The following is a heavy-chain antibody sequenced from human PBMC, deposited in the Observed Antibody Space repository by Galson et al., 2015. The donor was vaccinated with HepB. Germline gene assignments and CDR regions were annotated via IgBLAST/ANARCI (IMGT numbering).Heavy chain of an antibody. V-gene: IGHV3-11*06. CDR2: ISSSSSYT. D-gene: IGHD6-19*01. CDR3: ARSSVAGNWFDP. CDR1: GFTFSDYY. J-gene: IGHJ5*02. Sequence: SLRLSCAASGFTFSDYYMSWIRQAPGKGLEWVSYISSSSSYTNYADSVKGRFTISRDNAKNSLYLQMNSLRAEDTAVYYCARSSVAGNWFDPWGQGTLVTVSS.